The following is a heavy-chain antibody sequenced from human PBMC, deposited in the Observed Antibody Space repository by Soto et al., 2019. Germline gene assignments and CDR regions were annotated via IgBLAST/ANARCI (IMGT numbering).Heavy chain of an antibody. CDR3: ARGLAVAGTREYYYYGMDV. Sequence: LRLSCAASGFTFSDYYMSWIRQAPGKGLEWVSYISSSGSTIYYADSVKGRFTISRDNAKNSLYLQMNSLRAEDTAVYYCARGLAVAGTREYYYYGMDVWGQGTTVTVSS. CDR1: GFTFSDYY. V-gene: IGHV3-11*01. J-gene: IGHJ6*02. CDR2: ISSSGSTI. D-gene: IGHD6-19*01.